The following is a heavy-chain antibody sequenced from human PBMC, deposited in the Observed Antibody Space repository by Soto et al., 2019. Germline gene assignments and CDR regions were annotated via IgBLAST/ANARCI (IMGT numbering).Heavy chain of an antibody. CDR2: IWYDGSNK. CDR1: GFTFSSYG. D-gene: IGHD5-18*01. Sequence: GGSLRLSCAASGFTFSSYGMHWFRQAPGKGLEWVAVIWYDGSNKYYADSVKGRFTISRDNSKNTLYLQMNSLRAEDTAVYYCARVFYSYSTNYYYYGMDVWGQGTTVTVSS. CDR3: ARVFYSYSTNYYYYGMDV. J-gene: IGHJ6*02. V-gene: IGHV3-33*01.